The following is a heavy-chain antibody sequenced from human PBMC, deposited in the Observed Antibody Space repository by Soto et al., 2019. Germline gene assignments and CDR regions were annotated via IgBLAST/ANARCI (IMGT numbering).Heavy chain of an antibody. D-gene: IGHD6-13*01. CDR3: ARDPRSSWPYYYYYGMDV. CDR2: IYSGGST. J-gene: IGHJ6*02. Sequence: PVVSLRLSCAASGFTVSSNYMSWVRQAPGKGLEWVSVIYSGGSTYYADSVKGRFTISRDNSKNTLYLQMNSLRAEDTAVYYCARDPRSSWPYYYYYGMDVWGQGTTVTVSS. V-gene: IGHV3-53*01. CDR1: GFTVSSNY.